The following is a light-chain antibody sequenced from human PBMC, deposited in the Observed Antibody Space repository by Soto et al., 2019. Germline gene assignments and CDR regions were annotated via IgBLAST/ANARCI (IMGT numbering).Light chain of an antibody. Sequence: DIQMTQSPSTLSASVGDRITISCRASQSIGGWLAWYQQKPGKAPRLLIFDASSVESGVPSRFSGSRSGTLFTLTISSLQPDDFASYYCQHYHSFPYSFGHGTKLDIK. CDR2: DAS. V-gene: IGKV1-5*01. CDR3: QHYHSFPYS. J-gene: IGKJ2*03. CDR1: QSIGGW.